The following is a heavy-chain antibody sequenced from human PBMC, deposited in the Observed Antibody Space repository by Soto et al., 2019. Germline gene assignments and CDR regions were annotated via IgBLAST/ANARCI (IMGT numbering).Heavy chain of an antibody. V-gene: IGHV4-30-4*01. CDR1: GGSISSGDYY. CDR3: ARGPSSNIFGVVIIRKGYWFDP. D-gene: IGHD3-3*01. Sequence: PSETLSLTCTVSGGSISSGDYYWSWIRQPPGKGLEWIGYIYYSGSTYYNPSLKSRVTISVDTSKNQFSLKLSSVTAADTAVYYCARGPSSNIFGVVIIRKGYWFDPWGQGTLVTVSS. CDR2: IYYSGST. J-gene: IGHJ5*02.